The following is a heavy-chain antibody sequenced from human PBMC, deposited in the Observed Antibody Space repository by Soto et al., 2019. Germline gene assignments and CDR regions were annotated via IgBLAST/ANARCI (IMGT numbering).Heavy chain of an antibody. CDR1: GGTFTSYY. V-gene: IGHV1-46*01. J-gene: IGHJ5*02. CDR3: ARGIDIVVVPAAGWFDP. Sequence: GASVKVSCKASGGTFTSYYMHWVRQAPGQGLEWMGIINPSGGSTSYAQKFQGRVTMTRDTSTSTVYMELSSLRSEDTAVYYCARGIDIVVVPAAGWFDPWGQGTLVTVSS. CDR2: INPSGGST. D-gene: IGHD2-2*01.